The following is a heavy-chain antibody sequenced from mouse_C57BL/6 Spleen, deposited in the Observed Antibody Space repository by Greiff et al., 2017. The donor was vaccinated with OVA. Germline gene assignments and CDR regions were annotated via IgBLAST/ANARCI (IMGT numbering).Heavy chain of an antibody. CDR3: ARGITTPHFDY. J-gene: IGHJ2*01. CDR2: IDPSDSYT. V-gene: IGHV1-59*01. D-gene: IGHD1-1*01. CDR1: GYTFTSYW. Sequence: QVQLQQPGAELVRPGTSVKLSCKASGYTFTSYWMHWVKQRPGQGLEWIGVIDPSDSYTTYNQKFKGKATLTVDTSSSTAYMQLSSLTSEDSAVYYCARGITTPHFDYWGQGTTLTVSS.